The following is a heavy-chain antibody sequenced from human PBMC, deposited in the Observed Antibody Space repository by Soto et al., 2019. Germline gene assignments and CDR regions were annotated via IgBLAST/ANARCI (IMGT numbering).Heavy chain of an antibody. V-gene: IGHV3-23*01. CDR1: GFTFSSYS. CDR3: AKDTVPVATPWFDP. D-gene: IGHD2-2*01. Sequence: VGSLRLSCAASGFTFSSYSMNWVRQAPGKGLEWVSTLSGSGGSTYYADSVKGRFTISRDNSKNTLYLQMNSLRAEDTAVYYCAKDTVPVATPWFDPWGQGTLVTVSS. CDR2: LSGSGGST. J-gene: IGHJ5*02.